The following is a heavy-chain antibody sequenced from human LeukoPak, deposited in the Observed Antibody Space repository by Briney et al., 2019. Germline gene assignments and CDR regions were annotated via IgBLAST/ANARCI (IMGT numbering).Heavy chain of an antibody. Sequence: GGSLRLSCAASGFTFRSYGMQWVRQAPGQGLERVAVISYDGSNKYYADSVKGRFTISRDNSKNTLYLQMNSLRAEGTAVYYCAKDIYGSGSYPGYYFYYWGQGTLVTVSS. CDR2: ISYDGSNK. CDR3: AKDIYGSGSYPGYYFYY. V-gene: IGHV3-30*18. D-gene: IGHD3-10*01. J-gene: IGHJ4*02. CDR1: GFTFRSYG.